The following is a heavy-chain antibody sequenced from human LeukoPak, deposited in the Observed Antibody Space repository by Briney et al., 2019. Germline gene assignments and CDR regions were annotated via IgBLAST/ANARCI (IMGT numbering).Heavy chain of an antibody. Sequence: GGSLRLSCAASGFTFSSYSMNWVRQAPGKGLEWVGRIKSKTDGGTTDYAAPVKGRFTISRDDSKNTLYLQMNSLKTEDTAVYYCTTDYYYDSSGFDYWGQGTLVTVSS. CDR2: IKSKTDGGTT. CDR1: GFTFSSYS. V-gene: IGHV3-15*01. J-gene: IGHJ4*02. D-gene: IGHD3-22*01. CDR3: TTDYYYDSSGFDY.